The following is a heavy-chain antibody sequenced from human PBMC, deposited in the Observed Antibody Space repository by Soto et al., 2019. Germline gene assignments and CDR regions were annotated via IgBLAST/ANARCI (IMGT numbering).Heavy chain of an antibody. CDR2: ISYDGSNK. CDR3: ARDSSLITMIVVVIWYYFDY. V-gene: IGHV3-30-3*01. D-gene: IGHD3-22*01. CDR1: GFTFSSYA. Sequence: QVQLVESGGGVVQPGRSLGLSCAASGFTFSSYAMHWVRQAPGKGLEWVAVISYDGSNKYYADSVKGRFTISRDNSKNTLYLQMNSLRAEDTAVYYCARDSSLITMIVVVIWYYFDYWGQGTLVTVSS. J-gene: IGHJ4*02.